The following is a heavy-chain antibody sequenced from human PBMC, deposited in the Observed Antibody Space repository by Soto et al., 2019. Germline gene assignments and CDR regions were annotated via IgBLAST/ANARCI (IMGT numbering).Heavy chain of an antibody. Sequence: SLTVPLQASGYTFTKHNMDWVREAPGQGLEWMRIINPSGGSTIYAQKFQGRVTMTSDTSTGTVYLDLSSLRSADTAVYYCARRYSGSYYFDYWGQGIQVT. V-gene: IGHV1-46*01. D-gene: IGHD1-26*01. CDR2: INPSGGST. J-gene: IGHJ4*02. CDR1: GYTFTKHN. CDR3: ARRYSGSYYFDY.